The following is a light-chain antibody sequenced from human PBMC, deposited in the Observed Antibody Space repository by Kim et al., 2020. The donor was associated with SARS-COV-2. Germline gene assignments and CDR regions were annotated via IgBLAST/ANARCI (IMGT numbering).Light chain of an antibody. CDR3: QVWDSGSVHVV. CDR1: SIGRRN. CDR2: ENI. V-gene: IGLV3-21*03. Sequence: APGKTATIICGGDSIGRRNVHWYQQKPGQAPVGVVYENIDRPSGTAERFSGSNSGNPATLTISRVDAGDEADYFCQVWDSGSVHVVFGGGTQLTVL. J-gene: IGLJ2*01.